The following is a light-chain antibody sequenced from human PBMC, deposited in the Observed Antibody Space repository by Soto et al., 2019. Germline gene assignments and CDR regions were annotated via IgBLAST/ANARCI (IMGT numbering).Light chain of an antibody. J-gene: IGKJ5*01. CDR3: QQYDNLPT. CDR2: AAS. Sequence: DIQMTQSPSSLSASVGDRVTIPCRARQNINSYLNWYQQKPGKAPKLLIYAASSLQSGVPSRFSGSGSGTEFTLTISSLQPEDIATYYCQQYDNLPTFGQGTRLEIK. CDR1: QNINSY. V-gene: IGKV1-33*01.